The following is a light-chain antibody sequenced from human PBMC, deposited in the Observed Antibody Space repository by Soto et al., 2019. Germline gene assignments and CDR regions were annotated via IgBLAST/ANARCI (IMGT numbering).Light chain of an antibody. Sequence: QSALTQPASVSGSPGQSITLSCTGTITDVGSSNYVSWYKQHPGKAPKLMIYDVSNRPSGVSNRYSGSKSGNTASLTISGLQAEDEADYYCSSYTTTSTWVFGGGTKLHVL. CDR1: ITDVGSSNY. V-gene: IGLV2-14*01. CDR3: SSYTTTSTWV. CDR2: DVS. J-gene: IGLJ2*01.